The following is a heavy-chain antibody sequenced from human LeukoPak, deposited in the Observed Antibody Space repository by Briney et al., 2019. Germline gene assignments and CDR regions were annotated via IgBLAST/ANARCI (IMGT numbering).Heavy chain of an antibody. CDR3: AKDPITIFGVVIQLDY. V-gene: IGHV3-33*06. CDR2: IWYDGSNK. D-gene: IGHD3-3*01. Sequence: PGGSLRLSCAASGFTFSSYGMHWVRQAPGKGLEWVAVIWYDGSNKYYADSVKGRFTISRDNSKNTLYLQMNSLRAEDTAVYYCAKDPITIFGVVIQLDYWGQGTLVTVSS. CDR1: GFTFSSYG. J-gene: IGHJ4*02.